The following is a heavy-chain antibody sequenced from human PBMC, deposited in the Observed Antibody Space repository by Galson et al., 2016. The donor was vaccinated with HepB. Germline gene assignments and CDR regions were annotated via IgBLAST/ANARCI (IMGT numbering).Heavy chain of an antibody. CDR1: GYIFTSNA. V-gene: IGHV7-4-1*01. CDR2: IKTNTGNP. Sequence: SVKVSCKASGYIFTSNAMNWVRQAPGEGLEWVGWIKTNTGNPTYAQGFTGRFVFSLDTSVSTAYLQICSLNAEDTAVYYCAIARKYYSSSDYYRLHQGPIGLPPGTLLQEHLWG. D-gene: IGHD3-3*01. CDR3: AIARKYYSSSDYYRLHQGPIGLPPGTLLQEHL. J-gene: IGHJ6*01.